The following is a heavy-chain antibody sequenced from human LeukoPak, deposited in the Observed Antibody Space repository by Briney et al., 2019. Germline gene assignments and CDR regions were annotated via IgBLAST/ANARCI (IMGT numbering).Heavy chain of an antibody. CDR1: GFTFDDYA. Sequence: GGSLRLSCAASGFTFDDYAMPWVRQAPGKGLEWVSGISWNSGSIGYADSVKGRFTISRDNAKNSLYLQMNSLRAEDTALYYCAKGQHYYYYYMDVWGKGTTVTVSS. J-gene: IGHJ6*03. V-gene: IGHV3-9*01. D-gene: IGHD5-18*01. CDR3: AKGQHYYYYYMDV. CDR2: ISWNSGSI.